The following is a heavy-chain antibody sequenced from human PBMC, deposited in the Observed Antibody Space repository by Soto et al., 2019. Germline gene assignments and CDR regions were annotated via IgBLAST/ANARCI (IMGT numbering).Heavy chain of an antibody. CDR2: IQSGGRT. V-gene: IGHV3-66*01. Sequence: ESGGGLVQPGGSLRLSCAASGFTVSSNYMTWVRQAPGKGLEWVSLIQSGGRTYYAGSVKGRFTISRDNSKNTLFLQMNSLRVEDTAVYYYARDDVHCSGGRCYGVPMDLWGKGTTVTVSS. J-gene: IGHJ6*03. CDR1: GFTVSSNY. CDR3: ARDDVHCSGGRCYGVPMDL. D-gene: IGHD2-15*01.